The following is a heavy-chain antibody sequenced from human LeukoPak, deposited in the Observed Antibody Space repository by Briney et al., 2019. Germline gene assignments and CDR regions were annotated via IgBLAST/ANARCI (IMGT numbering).Heavy chain of an antibody. CDR3: ANHLACGSTTCPPFDS. Sequence: GGSLRLSCAASGFTFSSYSMNWVRQAPGKGLEWVSSISSSSSYIYYADSVKGRFTISRDNAKNSLYLQMNSLRAEDTAVYYCANHLACGSTTCPPFDSWGQGTLVTVSS. CDR1: GFTFSSYS. V-gene: IGHV3-21*01. CDR2: ISSSSSYI. J-gene: IGHJ4*02. D-gene: IGHD2-2*01.